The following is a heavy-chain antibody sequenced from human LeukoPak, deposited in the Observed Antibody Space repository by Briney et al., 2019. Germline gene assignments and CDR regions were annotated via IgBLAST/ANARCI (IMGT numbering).Heavy chain of an antibody. Sequence: GGSLRLSCAASGFSFSDHYMSWVRQAPGKGLEWVSYISTSGSNIYYADSVKGRLTISRDNAKNSLYLQMNSLRAEDTAVYYCARPRGPYGLGMDVWGQGTTVTVSS. CDR1: GFSFSDHY. J-gene: IGHJ6*02. D-gene: IGHD3-10*01. V-gene: IGHV3-11*01. CDR2: ISTSGSNI. CDR3: ARPRGPYGLGMDV.